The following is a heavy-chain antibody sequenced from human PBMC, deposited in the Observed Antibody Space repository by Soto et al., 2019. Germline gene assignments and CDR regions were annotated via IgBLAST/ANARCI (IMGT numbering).Heavy chain of an antibody. J-gene: IGHJ5*01. V-gene: IGHV4-30-4*01. D-gene: IGHD3-16*01. CDR3: ARGRYCLTGRCFPNWFDS. CDR2: IYKSTTT. Sequence: SETLSLTCSVSGDSISTVDYFWAWIRQPPGQALEYIGYIYKSTTTYYNPSFESRVAISLDTSKSQFSLNVTSVTAADTAVYFCARGRYCLTGRCFPNWFDSWGQGILVTVSS. CDR1: GDSISTVDYF.